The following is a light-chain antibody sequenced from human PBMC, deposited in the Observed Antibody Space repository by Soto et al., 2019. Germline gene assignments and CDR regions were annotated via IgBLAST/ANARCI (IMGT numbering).Light chain of an antibody. Sequence: EIVMTQSPATLSVSPGERATLSCRASQSVSSNLAWYQQKPGQAPRLLIYGASTRATGIPARFSGSGSGTEFTPSISSPLAEDFVVYYCQQYNNWPPWTFGQGTKVEIK. J-gene: IGKJ1*01. CDR2: GAS. CDR3: QQYNNWPPWT. V-gene: IGKV3-15*01. CDR1: QSVSSN.